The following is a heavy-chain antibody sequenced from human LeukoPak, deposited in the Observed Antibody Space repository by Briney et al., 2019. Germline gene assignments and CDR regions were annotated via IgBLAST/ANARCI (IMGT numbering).Heavy chain of an antibody. CDR3: ASLTVGATLFDY. J-gene: IGHJ4*02. CDR2: INPSGGST. D-gene: IGHD1-26*01. Sequence: ASLKVSCKASGYTFTSYYMHWVRQAPGQGLGWMGIINPSGGSTSYAQKFQGRVTMTRDTSTSTVYMELSSLRSEDTAVYYCASLTVGATLFDYWGQGTLVTVPS. CDR1: GYTFTSYY. V-gene: IGHV1-46*01.